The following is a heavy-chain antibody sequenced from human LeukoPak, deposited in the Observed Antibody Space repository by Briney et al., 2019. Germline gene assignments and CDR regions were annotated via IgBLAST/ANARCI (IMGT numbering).Heavy chain of an antibody. Sequence: QPGGSLRLSCAASGFTFSSYWMHWVRQAPGKGLVWVSRINSDGSSTSYADSVKGRFTISRDNAKNTLYLQMNSLRAEDTAVYYCARDKAVRGQQLGGDYYYYYMDVWGKGTTVTVSS. V-gene: IGHV3-74*01. CDR1: GFTFSSYW. D-gene: IGHD3-10*01. J-gene: IGHJ6*03. CDR3: ARDKAVRGQQLGGDYYYYYMDV. CDR2: INSDGSST.